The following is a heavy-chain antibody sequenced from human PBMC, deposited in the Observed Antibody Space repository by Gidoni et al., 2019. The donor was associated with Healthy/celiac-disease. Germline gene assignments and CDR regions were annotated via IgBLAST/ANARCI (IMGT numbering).Heavy chain of an antibody. D-gene: IGHD3-10*01. J-gene: IGHJ6*02. V-gene: IGHV3-15*01. CDR1: GFTFSNAW. Sequence: EVQLVESGGGLVKPGGSLRLSCAASGFTFSNAWMSWVRQAPGKGLEWVGRIKSKTDGGTTDYAAPVKGRFTISRDDSKNTLYLQMNSLKTEDTAVYYCTTAASYGSGNYYYYYGMDVWGQGTTVTVSS. CDR2: IKSKTDGGTT. CDR3: TTAASYGSGNYYYYYGMDV.